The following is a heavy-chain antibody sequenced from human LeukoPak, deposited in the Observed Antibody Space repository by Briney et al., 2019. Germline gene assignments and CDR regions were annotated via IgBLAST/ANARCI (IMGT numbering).Heavy chain of an antibody. J-gene: IGHJ3*02. V-gene: IGHV3-30*04. CDR1: GFTFSTYA. D-gene: IGHD5-18*01. CDR2: ISYAGSDK. CDR3: ARARSSYGYGDTFDI. Sequence: GGSLRLSCAAPGFTFSTYAMHWVRQAPGKGLEWVAVISYAGSDKYYADSVKGRFTISRDNSKNTLYLQLNSLRPEGTAVYYCARARSSYGYGDTFDIWGQGTMVTVSS.